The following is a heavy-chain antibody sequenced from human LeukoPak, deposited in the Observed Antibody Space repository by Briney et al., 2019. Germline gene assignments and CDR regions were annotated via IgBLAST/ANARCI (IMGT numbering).Heavy chain of an antibody. CDR3: ARHVRYCSTTSCYIPFDY. CDR2: IYYSGST. J-gene: IGHJ4*02. V-gene: IGHV4-59*05. Sequence: KPSETLSLTCTVSGGSISSYYWSWIRQPPGKGLEWIGSIYYSGSTYCNPSLKSRVTISVDTSKSEFSLKLTSVTAADTAVYYCARHVRYCSTTSCYIPFDYWGQGTLVTVSS. D-gene: IGHD2-2*02. CDR1: GGSISSYY.